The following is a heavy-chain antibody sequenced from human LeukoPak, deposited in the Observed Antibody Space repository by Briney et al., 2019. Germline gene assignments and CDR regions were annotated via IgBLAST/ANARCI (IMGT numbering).Heavy chain of an antibody. D-gene: IGHD3-9*01. CDR2: ITNGGSTI. CDR1: GFTFSSYA. Sequence: GRSLRLSCAASGFTFSSYAMHWVRQAPGKGLEWVSYITNGGSTIHHADSVKGRFTISRDNAKKTLYLQMNSLRAEDTAVYYCARSIGLTGGGVDVWGQGTTVTVSS. J-gene: IGHJ6*02. CDR3: ARSIGLTGGGVDV. V-gene: IGHV3-48*03.